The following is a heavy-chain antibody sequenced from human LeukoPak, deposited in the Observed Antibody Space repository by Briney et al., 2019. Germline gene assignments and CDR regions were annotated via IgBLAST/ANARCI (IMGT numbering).Heavy chain of an antibody. CDR3: ARPGYYYGMDV. D-gene: IGHD3-10*01. V-gene: IGHV3-48*04. J-gene: IGHJ6*02. CDR2: ISSSGSSI. CDR1: GFIFSSYW. Sequence: PGGSLRLSCAASGFIFSSYWMHWVRQAPGKGLEWVSYISSSGSSIYYADSVKGRFTISRDNAKNSLYLQMNSLRAEDTAVYYCARPGYYYGMDVWGQGTTVTVSS.